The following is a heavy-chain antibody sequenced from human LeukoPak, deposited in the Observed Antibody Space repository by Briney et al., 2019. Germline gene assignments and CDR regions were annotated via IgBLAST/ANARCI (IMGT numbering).Heavy chain of an antibody. J-gene: IGHJ1*01. CDR3: ARAPSEIGGYYPEYFRH. Sequence: GSLRLSCAASGFTFSSYWMHWVRQAPGKGLVWVARIKSDGKTNYADSVKGRFTIYRDNAKNTVSLQMNSLRAEDTGVYYCARAPSEIGGYYPEYFRHWGQGTLVTVSS. V-gene: IGHV3-74*01. CDR2: IKSDGKT. CDR1: GFTFSSYW. D-gene: IGHD3-22*01.